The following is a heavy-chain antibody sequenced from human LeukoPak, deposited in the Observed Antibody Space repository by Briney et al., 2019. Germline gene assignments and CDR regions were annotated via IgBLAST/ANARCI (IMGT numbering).Heavy chain of an antibody. CDR1: GDTFTGYY. Sequence: ASVKVSCKASGDTFTGYYMHWVRRAPGQGLEWMGWINPNSGGTNYAQKFQGRVTMTRDTSISTAYMELSRLRSDDTAVYYCARDYGVTTGGAFDIWGQGTMVTVSS. D-gene: IGHD3-22*01. V-gene: IGHV1-2*02. J-gene: IGHJ3*02. CDR2: INPNSGGT. CDR3: ARDYGVTTGGAFDI.